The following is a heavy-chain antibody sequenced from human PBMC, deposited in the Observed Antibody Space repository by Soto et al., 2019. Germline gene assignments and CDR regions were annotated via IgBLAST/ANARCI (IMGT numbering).Heavy chain of an antibody. D-gene: IGHD3-22*01. CDR3: ARGEGERFDGNGYLGRH. V-gene: IGHV3-74*01. CDR2: IKTDGSGT. CDR1: GFTFSSYW. J-gene: IGHJ4*02. Sequence: EVQLVESGGGLVQPGESLTLSCAASGFTFSSYWMHWVRQAPGKGLVWVSRIKTDGSGTYYADYVQGRFTISRDNAKNTLYLQMNGLRVEDTAVYFCARGEGERFDGNGYLGRHWGQGPLVTVSS.